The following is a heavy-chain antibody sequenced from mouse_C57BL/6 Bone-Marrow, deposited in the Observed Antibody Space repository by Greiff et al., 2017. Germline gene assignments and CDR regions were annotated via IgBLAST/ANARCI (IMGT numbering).Heavy chain of an antibody. V-gene: IGHV1-72*01. D-gene: IGHD2-3*01. CDR3: ASPKFDGYVHYYAMDY. CDR2: IDPNSGGT. Sequence: QVQLQQSGAELVKPGASVKLSCKASGYTFTSYWMHWVKQRPGRGLEWIGRIDPNSGGTKYNEKFKSKATLTVDKPSSTAYMQLSSLTSEASAVYYCASPKFDGYVHYYAMDYWGQGTSVTVSS. J-gene: IGHJ4*01. CDR1: GYTFTSYW.